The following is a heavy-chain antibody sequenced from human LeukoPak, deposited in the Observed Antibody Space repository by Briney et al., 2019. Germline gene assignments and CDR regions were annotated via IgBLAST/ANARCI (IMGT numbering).Heavy chain of an antibody. D-gene: IGHD3-9*01. CDR3: ARTFDYLGIIDY. CDR1: GSYFTTYW. Sequence: HGESLQISCKGSGSYFTTYWIGWVRQLPGKGLEWMGIINAGDSDTRYSPSFQGQVTISVDRSLSTAYLQWSSLTASDTAIYYCARTFDYLGIIDYWGQGTLVTVSS. CDR2: INAGDSDT. V-gene: IGHV5-51*01. J-gene: IGHJ4*02.